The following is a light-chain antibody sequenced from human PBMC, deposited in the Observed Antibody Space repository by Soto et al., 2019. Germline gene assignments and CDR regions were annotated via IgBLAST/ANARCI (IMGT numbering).Light chain of an antibody. CDR3: QQYGSSPWT. CDR2: GAS. CDR1: QSVGSY. Sequence: EIVLTQSPGTLSLSPGERATLSCRVSQSVGSYLTWFQQKPGQAPTILIHGASSRATGIPDRFSGSGSGTDFTLTISRLEPEDFALYYCQQYGSSPWTFGQGTKVEIK. J-gene: IGKJ1*01. V-gene: IGKV3-20*01.